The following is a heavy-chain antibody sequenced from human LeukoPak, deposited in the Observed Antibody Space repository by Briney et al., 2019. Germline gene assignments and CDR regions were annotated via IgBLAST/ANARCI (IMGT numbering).Heavy chain of an antibody. CDR3: ARGKIGYYYGDYDGY. D-gene: IGHD4-17*01. CDR2: ISTISSTK. CDR1: GFTFSSYD. J-gene: IGHJ4*02. Sequence: GGSRRLSCAASGFTFSSYDMNWVRQAPGKGLEWVSYISTISSTKYYADSVKGRFTSSRDNAKNSLYPQMNSLRDEDTAVYYCARGKIGYYYGDYDGYWGQGTLVTVSS. V-gene: IGHV3-48*02.